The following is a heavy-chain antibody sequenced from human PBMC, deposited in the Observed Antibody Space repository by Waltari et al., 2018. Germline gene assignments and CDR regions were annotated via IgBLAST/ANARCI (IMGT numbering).Heavy chain of an antibody. CDR1: GFTFSSYS. J-gene: IGHJ4*02. Sequence: EVQLVESGGGLVKPGGSLRLSCAASGFTFSSYSMNWVRQAPGKGLEWVSSISSSSSYIYYADSVKGRFTISRDNAKNSLYLQMNSLRAEDTAVYYGASGTYYYDSSGPRIDYWGQGTLVTVSS. CDR3: ASGTYYYDSSGPRIDY. CDR2: ISSSSSYI. D-gene: IGHD3-22*01. V-gene: IGHV3-21*01.